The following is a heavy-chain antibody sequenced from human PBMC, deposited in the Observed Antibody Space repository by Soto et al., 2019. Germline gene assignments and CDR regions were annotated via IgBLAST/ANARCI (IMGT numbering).Heavy chain of an antibody. CDR2: IIPIFGTA. CDR3: ARSSTRIQPNFDY. CDR1: GGTFSSYA. D-gene: IGHD5-18*01. V-gene: IGHV1-69*13. Sequence: SVKVSCKASGGTFSSYAISWVRQAPGQGLEWMGGIIPIFGTANYAQKFQGRVTITADESTSTAYMELSSLRSEDTAVYYCARSSTRIQPNFDYWGQGTLVTVSS. J-gene: IGHJ4*02.